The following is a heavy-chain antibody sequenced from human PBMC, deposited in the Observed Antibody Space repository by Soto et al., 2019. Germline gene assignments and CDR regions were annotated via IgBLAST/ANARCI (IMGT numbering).Heavy chain of an antibody. J-gene: IGHJ4*02. Sequence: QVQLQESGPGLVKPSETLSLTCTVSGDSITAYYWSWIRQPPGKGLEWIGYIYHAGYINYNPSLGSRVTMSVDTARNRCSRKLKSVTAADTAMYYCARLNYYFHYWGQGTLVTVSS. V-gene: IGHV4-59*08. CDR1: GDSITAYY. CDR3: ARLNYYFHY. CDR2: IYHAGYI. D-gene: IGHD1-20*01.